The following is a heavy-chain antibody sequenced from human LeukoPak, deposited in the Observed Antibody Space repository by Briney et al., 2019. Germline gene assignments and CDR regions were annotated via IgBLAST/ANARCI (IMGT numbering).Heavy chain of an antibody. Sequence: SETLSLTCAVYGGSFSGYYWSWIRQPPGKGLEWIGEINHSGSTNYNPSLKSRVTISVDTSKNQFSLKLSSVTAADTAVYYCARDDYYYDSSGYYLGSFDYWGQGTLVTVSS. J-gene: IGHJ4*02. CDR3: ARDDYYYDSSGYYLGSFDY. V-gene: IGHV4-34*01. D-gene: IGHD3-22*01. CDR2: INHSGST. CDR1: GGSFSGYY.